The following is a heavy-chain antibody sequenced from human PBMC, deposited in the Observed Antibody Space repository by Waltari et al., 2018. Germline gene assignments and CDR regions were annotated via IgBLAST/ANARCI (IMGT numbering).Heavy chain of an antibody. Sequence: QVQLVESGGGVVQPGRSLRLSCAASGFTFSSYAMHWVRQAPGKGLEWVAVISYDGSNKYYADSVKGRFTIARDNSKNTLYLQMNSLRAEDTAVYYCARGDHLLGGEPLGWFDPWGQGTLVTVSS. J-gene: IGHJ5*02. D-gene: IGHD2-21*01. CDR2: ISYDGSNK. V-gene: IGHV3-30-3*01. CDR3: ARGDHLLGGEPLGWFDP. CDR1: GFTFSSYA.